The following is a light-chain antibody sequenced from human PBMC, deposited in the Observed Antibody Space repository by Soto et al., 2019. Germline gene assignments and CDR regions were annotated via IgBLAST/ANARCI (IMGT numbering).Light chain of an antibody. J-gene: IGKJ1*01. CDR1: LSVSRN. Sequence: EIVMTQSPATLSVSPGERATLSCRASLSVSRNLAWYQQKPGQAPRLLIYGASSRATGIPDRFSGSGSGTDFTLTISRLEPEDFAVYYCQQYGSSPWTFGQGTKVDIK. V-gene: IGKV3-20*01. CDR2: GAS. CDR3: QQYGSSPWT.